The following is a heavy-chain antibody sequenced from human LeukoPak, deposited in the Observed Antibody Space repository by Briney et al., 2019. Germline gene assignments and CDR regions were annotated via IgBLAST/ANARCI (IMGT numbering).Heavy chain of an antibody. CDR1: GYTFTGYY. CDR2: INPNSGGT. D-gene: IGHD2-15*01. Sequence: ASVKVSCKASGYTFTGYYMHWVRQAPGQGLEWMGRINPNSGGTNYAQKFQGRVTMTRDTSISTAYMELSRLRSHDTAVYYCAREPLGYCSGGSCYSRFKYDYWGQGTLVTVSS. CDR3: AREPLGYCSGGSCYSRFKYDY. J-gene: IGHJ4*02. V-gene: IGHV1-2*06.